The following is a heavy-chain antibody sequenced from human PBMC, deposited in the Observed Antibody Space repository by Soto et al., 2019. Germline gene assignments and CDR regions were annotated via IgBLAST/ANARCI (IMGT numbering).Heavy chain of an antibody. V-gene: IGHV1-58*02. Sequence: QMQLVQSGPEVKKPGTSVKVSCKASGFTFTSSAMQWVRQARGQRLEWIGWIVVGSGNTNYAQKFQERVTITRAMSTPTAYIELISGRTNDSPLYYCAALVVGYLFMDGWGRGTTVPDFS. CDR2: IVVGSGNT. CDR3: AALVVGYLFMDG. CDR1: GFTFTSSA. J-gene: IGHJ6*02. D-gene: IGHD6-25*01.